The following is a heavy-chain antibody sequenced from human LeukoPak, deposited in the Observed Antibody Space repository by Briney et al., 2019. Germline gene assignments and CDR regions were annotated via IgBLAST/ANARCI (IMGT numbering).Heavy chain of an antibody. Sequence: GSSVKVSCKASGGTFSSYAISWVRQAPGQGLEWMGRIIPIFGTANYAQKFQGRVTITSDKSTSTAYMELSSLRSEDTAVYYCARDSVSRSYYYDSSGYNWYFDLWGRGTLVTVSS. J-gene: IGHJ2*01. V-gene: IGHV1-69*06. CDR3: ARDSVSRSYYYDSSGYNWYFDL. CDR1: GGTFSSYA. CDR2: IIPIFGTA. D-gene: IGHD3-22*01.